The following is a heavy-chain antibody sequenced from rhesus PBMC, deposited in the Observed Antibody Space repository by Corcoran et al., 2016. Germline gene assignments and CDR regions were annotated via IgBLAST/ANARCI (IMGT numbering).Heavy chain of an antibody. CDR1: GGSISRSHW. J-gene: IGHJ4*01. D-gene: IGHD5-24*01. CDR3: ARRKYSGYSYY. Sequence: QVQLQESGPGLVKPSETLSLPCSVSGGSISRSHWWSCLRQPPGKGLEWSGYISGSSGSTYYKPTLKSRVTISTDTAKNQFSLKLSSVTAADTAVYYCARRKYSGYSYYWGQGVLVTVSS. V-gene: IGHV4-65*01. CDR2: ISGSSGST.